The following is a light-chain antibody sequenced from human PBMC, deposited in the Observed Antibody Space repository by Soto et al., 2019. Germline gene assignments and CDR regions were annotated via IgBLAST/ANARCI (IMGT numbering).Light chain of an antibody. CDR1: TSNIGGYH. CDR3: AVWDDSLNGHLV. V-gene: IGLV1-44*01. Sequence: QSVLSQPPSASGTPGQTVTISCSGGTSNIGGYHVHWYRQFPGTAPQLLIFTRNQRPSGVPDRFSGSQSGTAASLAISGLQYDDEADYYCAVWDDSLNGHLVFGGGTKVTVL. J-gene: IGLJ2*01. CDR2: TRN.